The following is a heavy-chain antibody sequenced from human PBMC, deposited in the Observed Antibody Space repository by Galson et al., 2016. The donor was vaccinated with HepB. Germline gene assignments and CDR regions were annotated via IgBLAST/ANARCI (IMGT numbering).Heavy chain of an antibody. CDR1: GGTFTTYP. Sequence: SVKVSCKASGGTFTTYPITWVRQAPGQGPECLGRIIPLLGIPKYAQKFQGRLTITADKSTSTTYMELTSLRSEDTAVYYCARPSSGWANDAFDIWGQGTLVIVSS. D-gene: IGHD6-19*01. J-gene: IGHJ3*02. CDR2: IIPLLGIP. V-gene: IGHV1-69*02. CDR3: ARPSSGWANDAFDI.